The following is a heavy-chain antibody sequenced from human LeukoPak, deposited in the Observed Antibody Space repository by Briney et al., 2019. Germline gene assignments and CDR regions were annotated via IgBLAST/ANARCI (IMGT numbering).Heavy chain of an antibody. CDR1: GFTFDDYA. V-gene: IGHV3-9*01. CDR3: AKELSDGYDILTGSLGVYDAFDI. J-gene: IGHJ3*02. D-gene: IGHD3-9*01. CDR2: ISWNSGSI. Sequence: PGGSLRLSCAASGFTFDDYAMHWVRQAPGKGLEWVSGISWNSGSIGYADSVKGRFTISRDNAKNSLYLQMNSLRAEDTALYYCAKELSDGYDILTGSLGVYDAFDIWGQGTMVTVSS.